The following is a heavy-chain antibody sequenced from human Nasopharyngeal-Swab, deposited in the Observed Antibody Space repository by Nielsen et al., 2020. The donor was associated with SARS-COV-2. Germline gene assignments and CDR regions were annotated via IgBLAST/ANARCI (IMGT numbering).Heavy chain of an antibody. V-gene: IGHV3-30*03. D-gene: IGHD3-3*01. CDR2: ISYDGSNK. J-gene: IGHJ6*02. CDR3: AREVLRFLEWLLTDYYYYGMDV. Sequence: WIRQPPGKGLEWVAVISYDGSNKYYADSVKGRFTISRDNSKNTLYLQMNSLRAEDTAVYYCAREVLRFLEWLLTDYYYYGMDVWGQGTTATVSS.